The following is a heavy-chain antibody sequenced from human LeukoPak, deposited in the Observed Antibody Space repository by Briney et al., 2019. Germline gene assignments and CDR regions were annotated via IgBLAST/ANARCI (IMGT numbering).Heavy chain of an antibody. V-gene: IGHV3-23*01. CDR3: AKNYYDSSGCFDY. J-gene: IGHJ4*02. Sequence: GGSLRLSCAASGFTFSSYAMSWVRQAPGKGLEWVSAISGSGGSTYYADSEKGRFTISRDNSKNTLYLQMNSLRAEDTAVYYCAKNYYDSSGCFDYWGQGTLVTVSS. CDR2: ISGSGGST. D-gene: IGHD3-22*01. CDR1: GFTFSSYA.